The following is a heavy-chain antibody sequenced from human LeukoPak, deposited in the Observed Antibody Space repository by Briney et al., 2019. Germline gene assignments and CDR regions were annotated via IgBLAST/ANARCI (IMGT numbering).Heavy chain of an antibody. V-gene: IGHV4-4*07. Sequence: SQTLSLTCTVSGGSISSYYWSWIRQPAGKGLEWIGRIYTSGSTKYNPSLKTRVTMSVDTSKNQFSLKLSSVTAADTAVYYCARERSGWFFDYWGQGTLVTVSS. D-gene: IGHD6-19*01. CDR2: IYTSGST. CDR1: GGSISSYY. CDR3: ARERSGWFFDY. J-gene: IGHJ4*02.